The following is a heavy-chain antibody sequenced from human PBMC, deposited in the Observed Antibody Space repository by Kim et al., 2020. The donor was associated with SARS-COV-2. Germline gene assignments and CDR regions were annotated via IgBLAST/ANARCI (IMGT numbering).Heavy chain of an antibody. CDR3: ASALGH. CDR2: YTSGRT. V-gene: IGHV4-4*07. D-gene: IGHD3-16*02. Sequence: YTSGRTNYNPSLRSRVTMSVDRSKNRCSLKLSSVTAADTAVYYCASALGHWGQGTLVTVSS. J-gene: IGHJ4*02.